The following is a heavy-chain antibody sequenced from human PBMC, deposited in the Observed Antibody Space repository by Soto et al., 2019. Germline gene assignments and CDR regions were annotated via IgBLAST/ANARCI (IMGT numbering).Heavy chain of an antibody. Sequence: PGGSLRLSCAASGFTFSSYGLHWVRQAPGKGLEWVAVISYDGSNKYYVDSVKGRFSISRVNPKNTLYLQMNSLRTEDTAVYYCARDQRSFDWLFDYGMDVWGHGTTVTVSS. D-gene: IGHD3-9*01. CDR3: ARDQRSFDWLFDYGMDV. CDR1: GFTFSSYG. J-gene: IGHJ6*02. V-gene: IGHV3-30*03. CDR2: ISYDGSNK.